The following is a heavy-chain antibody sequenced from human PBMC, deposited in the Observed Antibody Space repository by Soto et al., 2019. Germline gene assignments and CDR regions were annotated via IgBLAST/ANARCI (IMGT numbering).Heavy chain of an antibody. CDR2: IIPIFGTA. V-gene: IGHV1-69*13. CDR3: ARDESGGSSYYYYGMDV. Sequence: GASVKVSCKASGGTFSSYAISWVRQAPGQGLEWMGGIIPIFGTANYAQKFQGRVTITADESTSTAYMELSSLRSEDTAVYYCARDESGGSSYYYYGMDVWGQGTTVTVSS. CDR1: GGTFSSYA. J-gene: IGHJ6*02. D-gene: IGHD2-15*01.